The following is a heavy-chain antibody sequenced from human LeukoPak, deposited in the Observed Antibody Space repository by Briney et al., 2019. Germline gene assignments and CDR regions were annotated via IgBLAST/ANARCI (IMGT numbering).Heavy chain of an antibody. J-gene: IGHJ6*03. CDR2: IYTSGST. CDR3: ARSHYYDFWSGYFRYYYYYMDV. V-gene: IGHV4-4*09. D-gene: IGHD3-3*01. Sequence: SETLSLTCTVSGGSISSYYWSWIRQPPGKGLEWIGYIYTSGSTNYNPSLKSRVTISVDTSKNQFSLKLSSVTAADTAVYYCARSHYYDFWSGYFRYYYYYMDVWGKGTTVTVSS. CDR1: GGSISSYY.